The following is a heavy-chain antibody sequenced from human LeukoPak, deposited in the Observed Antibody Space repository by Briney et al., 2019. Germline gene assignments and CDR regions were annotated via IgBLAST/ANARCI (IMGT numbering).Heavy chain of an antibody. CDR2: ISSSSSYI. Sequence: GGSLRLSCAASGFTFSSYSMNWVRQAPGKGLEWVSSISSSSSYIYYADSVKGRFTISRDNAKNSLYLQMNSLRAEDTAVYYCAKSIWRGGKDGFDYWGQGTLVTVSS. J-gene: IGHJ4*02. CDR3: AKSIWRGGKDGFDY. D-gene: IGHD3-16*01. V-gene: IGHV3-21*04. CDR1: GFTFSSYS.